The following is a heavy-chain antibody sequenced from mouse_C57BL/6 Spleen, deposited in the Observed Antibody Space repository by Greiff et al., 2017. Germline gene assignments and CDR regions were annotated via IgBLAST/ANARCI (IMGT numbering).Heavy chain of an antibody. V-gene: IGHV1-64*01. J-gene: IGHJ3*01. D-gene: IGHD2-3*01. CDR2: IHPNSGST. CDR3: ARDDGYPFAY. Sequence: VQLQQSGAELVKPGASVKLSCKASGYTFTSYWMSWVKQRPGQGLEWIGMIHPNSGSTNYNETFKSKDTLTVDKSSSTAYMQLSSLTSEDSAVYYCARDDGYPFAYWGQGTLVTVSA. CDR1: GYTFTSYW.